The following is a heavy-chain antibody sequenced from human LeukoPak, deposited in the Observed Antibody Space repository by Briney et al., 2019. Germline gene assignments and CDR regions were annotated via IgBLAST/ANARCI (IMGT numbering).Heavy chain of an antibody. CDR2: IYYSGST. CDR3: ARVFGVVRGEGIIDY. J-gene: IGHJ4*02. Sequence: PSETLSLTCTVSGGSISSGGYYWSWIRQHPGKGLEWIGYIYYSGSTYYNPSLKSRVTISVDTSKNQFSLKLSSVTAADTAVYYCARVFGVVRGEGIIDYWGQGTLVTVSS. V-gene: IGHV4-31*03. D-gene: IGHD3-10*01. CDR1: GGSISSGGYY.